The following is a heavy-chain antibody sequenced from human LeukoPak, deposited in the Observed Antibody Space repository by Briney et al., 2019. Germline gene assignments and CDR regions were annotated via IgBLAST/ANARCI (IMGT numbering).Heavy chain of an antibody. J-gene: IGHJ4*02. D-gene: IGHD1-1*01. CDR1: GITFSNYW. CDR2: VNPGGRDK. CDR3: TRDNTTPTGTLVFDS. Sequence: PGGSLRLSCAASGITFSNYWMSWVRQAPGKGLEWVAFVNPGGRDKFYVDSVKGRFTISRDNAKNSLYLQMNSLRGDDTAVYYCTRDNTTPTGTLVFDSWGQGTLVTVSS. V-gene: IGHV3-7*01.